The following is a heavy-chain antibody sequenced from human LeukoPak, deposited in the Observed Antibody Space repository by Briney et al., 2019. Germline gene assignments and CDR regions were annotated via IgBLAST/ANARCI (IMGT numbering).Heavy chain of an antibody. CDR3: GRGGLWVANCFFLPFGY. CDR2: ISTSSNTI. V-gene: IGHV3-48*01. CDR1: GFTFSSYG. J-gene: IGHJ4*02. Sequence: GGSLRLSCEASGFTFSSYGMTWVRQAPGKGLEWHSYISTSSNTIYYADSVKGRFTISRDNAKTSLYLQMTSLRAEDTAVYYCGRGGLWVANCFFLPFGYWGQGTLVTVSS. D-gene: IGHD3-16*01.